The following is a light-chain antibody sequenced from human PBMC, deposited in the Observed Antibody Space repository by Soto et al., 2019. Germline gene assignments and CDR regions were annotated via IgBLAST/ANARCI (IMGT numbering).Light chain of an antibody. V-gene: IGKV1-39*01. Sequence: DIQMTQSPSSLSASVGDGVTITCRASQTIGKFLNWYHQKPGKAPNLLIYGASNLQSGVPSRFSGSGSGTEFTLTISSPQPEDFATYYCQQSYTTPPTFGGGTKVDIK. CDR3: QQSYTTPPT. CDR2: GAS. J-gene: IGKJ4*01. CDR1: QTIGKF.